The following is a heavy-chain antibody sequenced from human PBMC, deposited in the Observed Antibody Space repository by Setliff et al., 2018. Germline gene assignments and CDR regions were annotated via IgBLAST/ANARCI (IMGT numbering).Heavy chain of an antibody. CDR2: IYYTGTA. D-gene: IGHD3-10*01. Sequence: PSETLSLTCTVSGDSISSTSYQWGWVRQPPGKGLEWIGSIYYTGTAYYNPSLKSRVTISGDTSSNQFSLNLNSVTAADTAIYYCARGRLSFGSYGSGNQWKYYYYMDVWGKGTTVTVSS. CDR1: GDSISSTSYQ. CDR3: ARGRLSFGSYGSGNQWKYYYYMDV. V-gene: IGHV4-39*01. J-gene: IGHJ6*03.